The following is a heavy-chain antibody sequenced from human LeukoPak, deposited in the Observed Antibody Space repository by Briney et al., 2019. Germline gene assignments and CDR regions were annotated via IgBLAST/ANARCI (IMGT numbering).Heavy chain of an antibody. CDR1: GYNFTGYY. Sequence: ASVKVSCKASGYNFTGYYLHWVRQAPGQGLEWMGWINPNTGGTNYAQKFQGRVTMTRDTSISTAYMELSRLRSDDTAVYYCARFYSGYGNYYYYMDVWGKGTTVTVSS. J-gene: IGHJ6*03. D-gene: IGHD5-12*01. CDR3: ARFYSGYGNYYYYMDV. CDR2: INPNTGGT. V-gene: IGHV1-2*02.